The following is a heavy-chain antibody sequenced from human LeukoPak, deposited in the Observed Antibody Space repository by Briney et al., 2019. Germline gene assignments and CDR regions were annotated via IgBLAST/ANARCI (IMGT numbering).Heavy chain of an antibody. V-gene: IGHV4-59*01. CDR1: GDSISSYY. CDR2: IYCSGST. J-gene: IGHJ4*02. D-gene: IGHD3-22*01. Sequence: PSETLSLTCTVSGDSISSYYWSWIRQPPGKGLEWIGYIYCSGSTNYNPSLKSRVTISVDTSKKQFSLKLSSVTVADTAVYYCAREMIASGYFDYWGQGTLVTVSS. CDR3: AREMIASGYFDY.